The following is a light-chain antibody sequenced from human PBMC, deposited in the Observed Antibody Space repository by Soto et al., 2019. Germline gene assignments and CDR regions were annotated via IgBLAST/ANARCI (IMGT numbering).Light chain of an antibody. CDR3: QQYNSYPWT. J-gene: IGKJ1*01. CDR1: QTISSW. Sequence: DIQMTQSPSTLSASVVDRVAITCLASQTISSWLAWFQQKPGQAPKLLIYLASTLQSGVPSRFRGSGSGTEFTLTISSLQPDDFATYYCQQYNSYPWTFGQGTKVDIK. V-gene: IGKV1-5*03. CDR2: LAS.